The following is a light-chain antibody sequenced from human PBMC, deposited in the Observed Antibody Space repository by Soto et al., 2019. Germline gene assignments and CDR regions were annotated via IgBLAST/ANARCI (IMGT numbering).Light chain of an antibody. CDR3: QHHNSYSQT. V-gene: IGKV1-5*01. J-gene: IGKJ1*01. CDR2: GAS. CDR1: HSISYY. Sequence: DIQLTQSPPTLSASVGDRVTITCRASHSISYYLAWYQQMPGKAPKLLIYGASSLQSGVPSRFSGSGSGTEFTLTISSLQPDDFATYFCQHHNSYSQTFGQGTKVEIK.